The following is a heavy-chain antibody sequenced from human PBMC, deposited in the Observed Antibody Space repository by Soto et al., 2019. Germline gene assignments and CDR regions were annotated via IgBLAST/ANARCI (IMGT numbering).Heavy chain of an antibody. CDR3: ERGPFFIFWENPILYYYRDV. D-gene: IGHD3-3*01. CDR1: GGSISSYY. V-gene: IGHV4-59*01. J-gene: IGHJ6*03. Sequence: SETLSLTCTVSGGSISSYYWSWIRQPPGKGLEWIGYIYYSGSTNYNPSLKSRVTISVDTSKNQFSLKLSSVTAAAKAVYYLERGPFFIFWENPILYYYRDVGGNGPTVTVSS. CDR2: IYYSGST.